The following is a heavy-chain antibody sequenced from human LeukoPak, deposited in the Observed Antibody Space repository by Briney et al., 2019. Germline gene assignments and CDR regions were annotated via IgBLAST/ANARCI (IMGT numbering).Heavy chain of an antibody. CDR3: ARSRCSGGSCYGLDY. CDR1: GFTFSTYV. Sequence: GGSLRLSCAVSGFTFSTYVIHWVRQAPGKGLEWVGVISYDGSNEYSADSVKGRFTISRDNSKNTLYLQMNSLRAEDTAAYYCARSRCSGGSCYGLDYWGQGTLVTVSS. CDR2: ISYDGSNE. V-gene: IGHV3-30*04. D-gene: IGHD2-15*01. J-gene: IGHJ4*02.